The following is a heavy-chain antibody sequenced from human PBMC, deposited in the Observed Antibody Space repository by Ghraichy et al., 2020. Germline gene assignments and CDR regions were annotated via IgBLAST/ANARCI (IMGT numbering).Heavy chain of an antibody. J-gene: IGHJ6*04. CDR2: INHSGST. Sequence: SETLSLTCAVYGGSFSGYYWSWIRQPPGKGLEWIGEINHSGSTNYNPSLKSRVTISVDTSKNQFSLKLSSVTAADTAVYYCVRKPSTRLCSSTRCYSYYYYYGMDVLGEGTTVTVSS. CDR3: VRKPSTRLCSSTRCYSYYYYYGMDV. CDR1: GGSFSGYY. D-gene: IGHD2-2*02. V-gene: IGHV4-34*01.